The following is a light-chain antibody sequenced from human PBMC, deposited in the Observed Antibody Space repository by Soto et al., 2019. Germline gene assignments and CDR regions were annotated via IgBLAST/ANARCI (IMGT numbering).Light chain of an antibody. CDR1: SSDVGGYDY. CDR3: GSYSSSSTLV. J-gene: IGLJ2*01. Sequence: QSALTQPASVSGSPGQSITISCTGTSSDVGGYDYVSWYQRHPGKAPKLVIYDVSNRPSGVSYRFSGSKSGNTASLTISGLQAEDDADYYCGSYSSSSTLVFGGGTKLTGL. CDR2: DVS. V-gene: IGLV2-14*03.